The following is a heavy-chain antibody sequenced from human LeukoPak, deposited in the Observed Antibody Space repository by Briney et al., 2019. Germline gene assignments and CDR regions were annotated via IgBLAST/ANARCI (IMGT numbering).Heavy chain of an antibody. CDR3: ARESGSSNRWWYFDL. J-gene: IGHJ2*01. V-gene: IGHV1-69*04. Sequence: GAAGKVSCKASGGTFSSYAISWVRQAPGQGLESMGRISPIFGIANYAQKFQGRVTFTADKSTSTDYMELSSLRSEDTAVYYCARESGSSNRWWYFDLWGHGTLVTVSS. D-gene: IGHD1-26*01. CDR2: ISPIFGIA. CDR1: GGTFSSYA.